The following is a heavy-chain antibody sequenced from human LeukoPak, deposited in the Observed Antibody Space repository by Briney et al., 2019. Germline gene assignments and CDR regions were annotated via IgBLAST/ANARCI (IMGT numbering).Heavy chain of an antibody. CDR2: INPNSGGT. CDR1: GYTFTGYY. V-gene: IGHV1-2*02. Sequence: ASVKVSCKASGYTFTGYYMHWVRQAPGQGVEWMGWINPNSGGTHYAQKFQRRVTMTRDTSISTAYMELSRLRSAATAVYYCARVFPYYYGSGSLFDYWGHGTLVTVSS. CDR3: ARVFPYYYGSGSLFDY. D-gene: IGHD3-10*01. J-gene: IGHJ4*01.